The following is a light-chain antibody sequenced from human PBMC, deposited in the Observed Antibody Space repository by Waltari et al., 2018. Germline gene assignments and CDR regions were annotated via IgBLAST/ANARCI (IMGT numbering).Light chain of an antibody. CDR2: GNS. Sequence: QSVLTQPPSVSGAPGQRVTISCTGSSSHIGAGSDVNWYQQLPGTAPKLLIYGNSNLPAGVPDRFSGSKSGTSASRAITGLQAEYEADYYCQSYDSSLSGYVFGTGTKVTVL. CDR1: SSHIGAGSD. CDR3: QSYDSSLSGYV. V-gene: IGLV1-40*01. J-gene: IGLJ1*01.